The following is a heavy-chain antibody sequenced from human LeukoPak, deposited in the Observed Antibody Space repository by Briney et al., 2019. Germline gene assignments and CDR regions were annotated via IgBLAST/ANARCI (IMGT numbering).Heavy chain of an antibody. CDR3: ARSLYCSSTSCKYHFYYYGMDV. D-gene: IGHD2-2*01. V-gene: IGHV1-69*04. J-gene: IGHJ6*02. CDR2: IIPILGIA. CDR1: GGTFSSYA. Sequence: ASVKVSCKASGGTFSSYAISWVRQASGQGLEWMGRIIPILGIANYAQKFQGRVTITADKSTSTAYMELSSLRSEDTAVYYCARSLYCSSTSCKYHFYYYGMDVWGQGTTVTVSS.